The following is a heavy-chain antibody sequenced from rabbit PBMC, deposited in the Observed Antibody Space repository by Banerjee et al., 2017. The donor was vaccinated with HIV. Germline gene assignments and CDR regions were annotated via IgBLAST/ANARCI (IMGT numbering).Heavy chain of an antibody. V-gene: IGHV1S40*01. CDR3: ARDQGADIHGYGNGFNL. Sequence: QSLEESGGDLVKPGASRTLTCTASGFSFSSSYYMCWVRQAPGKGLEWIACIYNGDGSTYYASWAKGRFTISKTSSTTVTLQMTSLTAADTATYFCARDQGADIHGYGNGFNLWGPGTLVTVS. CDR1: GFSFSSSYY. D-gene: IGHD6-1*01. J-gene: IGHJ4*01. CDR2: IYNGDGST.